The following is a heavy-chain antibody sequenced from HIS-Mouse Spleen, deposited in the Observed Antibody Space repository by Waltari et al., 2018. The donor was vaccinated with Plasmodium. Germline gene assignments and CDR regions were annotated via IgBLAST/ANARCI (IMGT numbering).Heavy chain of an antibody. CDR3: ASSWYWYFDL. V-gene: IGHV3-7*01. CDR1: GFPFSSYW. J-gene: IGHJ2*01. CDR2: IKQDGSEK. D-gene: IGHD6-13*01. Sequence: EVQLVESGGGLVQPGGSLRPSWAASGFPFSSYWMSWVRQASGKGLEWVANIKQDGSEKYYVDSVKGRFTISRDNAKNSLYLQMNSLRAEDTAVYYCASSWYWYFDLWGRGTLVTVSS.